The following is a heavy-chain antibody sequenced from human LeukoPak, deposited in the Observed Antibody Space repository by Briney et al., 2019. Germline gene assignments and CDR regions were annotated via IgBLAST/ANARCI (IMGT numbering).Heavy chain of an antibody. Sequence: PSETLSLTCTVSGGSISSSSYYWGWIRQPPGKGLEWIGSIYYSGSTYYNPSLKSRVTISVDTSKNQFSLKLSSVTAADTAVYYCARRQVGVTRSAAFDIWGQGTMVTVSS. CDR1: GGSISSSSYY. V-gene: IGHV4-39*07. CDR3: ARRQVGVTRSAAFDI. CDR2: IYYSGST. D-gene: IGHD1-26*01. J-gene: IGHJ3*02.